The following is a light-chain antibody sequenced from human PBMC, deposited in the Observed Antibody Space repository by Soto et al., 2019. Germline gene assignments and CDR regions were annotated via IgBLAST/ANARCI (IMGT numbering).Light chain of an antibody. CDR2: KAS. V-gene: IGKV1-5*03. CDR1: QSISSW. J-gene: IGKJ1*01. Sequence: DIQMTQSPYTLSASVGDRVTITCRASQSISSWLAWYQQKPGKAPKLLIYKASSLESGVQSRFSGSGSGTEFTLTISSLQPDEFATYYCLKHNSYHRTVGKGTKV. CDR3: LKHNSYHRT.